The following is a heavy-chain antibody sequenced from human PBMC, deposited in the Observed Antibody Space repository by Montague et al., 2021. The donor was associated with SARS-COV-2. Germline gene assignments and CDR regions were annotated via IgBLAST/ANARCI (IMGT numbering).Heavy chain of an antibody. D-gene: IGHD2/OR15-2a*01. CDR1: GDSITSDVSY. J-gene: IGHJ4*02. Sequence: TLSLTCTVSGDSITSDVSYWSWIRQPAGKGLEWIGRIYTTGSTNYNPPLKSRLTISLDTSKNQFSLKLSSVIAADTAVYYCAGDDFRWDFDCWGQGTLVTVSS. CDR2: IYTTGST. V-gene: IGHV4-61*02. CDR3: AGDDFRWDFDC.